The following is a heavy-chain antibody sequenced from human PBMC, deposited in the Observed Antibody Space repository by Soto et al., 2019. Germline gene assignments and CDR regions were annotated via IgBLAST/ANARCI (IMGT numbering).Heavy chain of an antibody. D-gene: IGHD6-13*01. CDR3: AKDGVAAAAVGEDWFDP. CDR2: ISGSGGST. CDR1: GFTFSSYA. Sequence: EVQLLESGGGLVQPGGSLRLSCAASGFTFSSYAMSWVRQAPGKGLEWVSAISGSGGSTYYADSVKGRFTISRDNSKNTLYLQMNSLSAEDTAVYYCAKDGVAAAAVGEDWFDPWGQGTLVTVSS. J-gene: IGHJ5*02. V-gene: IGHV3-23*01.